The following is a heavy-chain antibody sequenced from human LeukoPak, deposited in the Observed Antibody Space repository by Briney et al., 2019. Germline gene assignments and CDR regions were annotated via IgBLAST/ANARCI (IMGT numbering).Heavy chain of an antibody. CDR1: GYTFTSYG. J-gene: IGHJ3*02. CDR3: ARRRITMIVVVRDDAFDI. D-gene: IGHD3-22*01. CDR2: ISAYNGNT. V-gene: IGHV1-18*01. Sequence: GASVKVSCKASGYTFTSYGISWVRQAPGQGLEWMGWISAYNGNTNYAQKLQGRVTMTTDTSTSTAYMELRSLRSDDTAVYYCARRRITMIVVVRDDAFDIWGQGTTVTVSS.